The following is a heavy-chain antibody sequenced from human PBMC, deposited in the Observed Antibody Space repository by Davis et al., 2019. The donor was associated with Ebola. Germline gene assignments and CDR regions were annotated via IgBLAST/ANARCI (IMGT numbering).Heavy chain of an antibody. Sequence: GESLKISCAASGFTFKDYYMSWIRQAPGKPLEWISYISTSGSDTYYADSMKGRFSISRDNARNPLYLHINNAGADDPAVYYCARMIIMVTLFDYWGQGSLVTVSS. V-gene: IGHV3-11*01. CDR2: ISTSGSDT. CDR3: ARMIIMVTLFDY. CDR1: GFTFKDYY. J-gene: IGHJ4*02. D-gene: IGHD2-21*02.